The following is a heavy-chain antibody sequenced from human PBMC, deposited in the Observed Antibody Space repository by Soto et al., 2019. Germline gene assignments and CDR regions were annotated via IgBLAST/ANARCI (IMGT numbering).Heavy chain of an antibody. Sequence: VQLLESGGGLVRRGESLRLSCVASGFPFAAGAMNWVRQAPGQGLEWVSTITGRGISTYYADSVRGRFTISRDDSQNTVYLQMNSLRVEDTAVYYCAKDRYGGSGGGLESWGQGALVTVSS. J-gene: IGHJ4*02. CDR1: GFPFAAGA. V-gene: IGHV3-23*01. CDR3: AKDRYGGSGGGLES. CDR2: ITGRGIST. D-gene: IGHD5-18*01.